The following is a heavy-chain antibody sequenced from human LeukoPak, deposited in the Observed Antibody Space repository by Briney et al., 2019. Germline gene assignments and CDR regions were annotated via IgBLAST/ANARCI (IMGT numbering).Heavy chain of an antibody. CDR1: GFTFSSYA. J-gene: IGHJ4*02. V-gene: IGHV3-30*01. D-gene: IGHD3-10*01. CDR2: ISYDGSNK. CDR3: ARGLYGSGSYYPDY. Sequence: PGGSLRLSCAASGFTFSSYAMHWVRQAPGKGLEWVAVISYDGSNKYYADSVKGRFTISRDNSKSTLYLQMNSLRAEDTAVYYCARGLYGSGSYYPDYWGQGTLVTVSS.